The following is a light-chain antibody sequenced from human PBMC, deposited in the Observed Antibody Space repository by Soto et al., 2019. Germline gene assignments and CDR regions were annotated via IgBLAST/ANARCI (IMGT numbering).Light chain of an antibody. CDR2: WAS. J-gene: IGKJ1*01. V-gene: IGKV4-1*01. CDR1: QSVLYSSNNKNY. CDR3: KQYYSTPRGS. Sequence: DIVMTQSPDSLAVSLVERATINCKSSQSVLYSSNNKNYLALYQQKPGQPPKLLIYWASTRESGVPDRFSGSGSGTDFTLTISSLQAEDVAVYYCKQYYSTPRGSFGQGTKVEIK.